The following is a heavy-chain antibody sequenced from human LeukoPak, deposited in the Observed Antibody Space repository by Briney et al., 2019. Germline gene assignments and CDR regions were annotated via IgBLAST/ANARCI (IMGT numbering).Heavy chain of an antibody. V-gene: IGHV3-23*01. CDR2: NCCSGGST. D-gene: IGHD3-22*01. CDR1: GFTFSSHS. CDR3: AKDLNYYDSSGSDFSFDY. Sequence: GSLRLSCAASGFTFSSHSMGWVRQAPGKGLELGSGNCCSGGSTYYADSVKGRFTISRDNSKNTLYLQMNSLRAEDTAVYYCAKDLNYYDSSGSDFSFDYWGQGTLVTVSS. J-gene: IGHJ4*02.